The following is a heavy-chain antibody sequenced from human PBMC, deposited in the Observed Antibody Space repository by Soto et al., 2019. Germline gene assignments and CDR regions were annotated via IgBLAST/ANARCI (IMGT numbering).Heavy chain of an antibody. CDR1: GYSFATSG. J-gene: IGHJ4*02. CDR2: IFPADSDT. Sequence: PGESLKISCKGFGYSFATSGIGWVRQMPGKGLEWMGIIFPADSDTRYSPSFQGQVTISADKSITTAYLQWSSLKASDTAMYYCARRRGTDFDYWGQGTLVTVSS. D-gene: IGHD1-1*01. CDR3: ARRRGTDFDY. V-gene: IGHV5-51*01.